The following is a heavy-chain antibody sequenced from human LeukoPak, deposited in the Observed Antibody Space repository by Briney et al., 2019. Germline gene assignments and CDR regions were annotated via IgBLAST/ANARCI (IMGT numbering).Heavy chain of an antibody. V-gene: IGHV4-39*07. Sequence: SETLSLTCTVSGGSISSGSYYWGWIRQPPGKGLEWIGNIYYSGSTYYNPSLKSRVTISVDTSKNQFSLKLSSVTAADTAVYYCARAMGCWWLATPCVRGAFDIWGQGTMVTVSS. D-gene: IGHD6-19*01. CDR3: ARAMGCWWLATPCVRGAFDI. CDR2: IYYSGST. J-gene: IGHJ3*02. CDR1: GGSISSGSYY.